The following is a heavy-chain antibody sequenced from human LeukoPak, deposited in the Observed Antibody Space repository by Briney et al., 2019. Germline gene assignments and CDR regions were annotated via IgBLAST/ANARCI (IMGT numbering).Heavy chain of an antibody. CDR3: ARSPGYRDGGAYWYFDL. CDR2: IYASGST. CDR1: GGSISSYY. J-gene: IGHJ2*01. Sequence: SETLSLTCTVSGGSISSYYWSWIRQPPGKGLEWVGRIYASGSTNYNPSLKSRVIISVETSKTQFSLKLSSVTAADTAVYYCARSPGYRDGGAYWYFDLWGRGTLVTVSS. V-gene: IGHV4-4*07. D-gene: IGHD5-18*01.